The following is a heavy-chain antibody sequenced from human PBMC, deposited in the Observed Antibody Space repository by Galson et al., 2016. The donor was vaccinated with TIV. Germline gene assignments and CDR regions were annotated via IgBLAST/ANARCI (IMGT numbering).Heavy chain of an antibody. D-gene: IGHD2-2*01. J-gene: IGHJ4*02. CDR1: GGTFSSYV. V-gene: IGHV1-69*06. CDR3: ARDRPAVVGPLD. CDR2: IIPIFGTA. Sequence: SVKVSCKASGGTFSSYVFSWVRQAPGQGLEWMGGIIPIFGTANYAQKFQGRVTIIADKSTSTAYMELTSLRFDDTAIYYCARDRPAVVGPLDWGQGTLVTVSS.